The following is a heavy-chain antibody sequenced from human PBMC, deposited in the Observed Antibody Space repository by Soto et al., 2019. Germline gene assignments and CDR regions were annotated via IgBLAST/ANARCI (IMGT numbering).Heavy chain of an antibody. J-gene: IGHJ4*02. CDR2: IYHSGST. CDR3: ATQLEYYFDY. V-gene: IGHV4-38-2*01. D-gene: IGHD1-1*01. Sequence: TLSLTCAVSGYSISSGYYWGWIRQPPGKGLEWIGSIYHSGSTYYNPSLKSRVTISVDTSKNQFSLKLSSVTAADTAVYYCATQLEYYFDYWGQGTLVTVSS. CDR1: GYSISSGYY.